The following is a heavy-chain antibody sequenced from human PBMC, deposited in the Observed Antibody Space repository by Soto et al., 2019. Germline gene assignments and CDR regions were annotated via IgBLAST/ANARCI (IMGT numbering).Heavy chain of an antibody. CDR2: MNAKSGDT. V-gene: IGHV1-8*01. Sequence: KVSCKASGYTFSDFDINWLRQASGQGPEWMGWMNAKSGDTFFAQRFQGKFNMTWDTSLSTAYMEVGSLTSDDTAMYYCARGNPFNYAGFDVWGQGTTVTVSS. D-gene: IGHD3-16*01. CDR3: ARGNPFNYAGFDV. CDR1: GYTFSDFD. J-gene: IGHJ6*02.